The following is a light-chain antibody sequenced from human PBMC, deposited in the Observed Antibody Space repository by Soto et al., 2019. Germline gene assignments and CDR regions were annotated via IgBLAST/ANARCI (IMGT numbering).Light chain of an antibody. CDR1: QSVSSSY. CDR2: GVS. CDR3: QQRSNWPS. V-gene: IGKV3D-20*02. J-gene: IGKJ3*01. Sequence: EIVLTQSPGTLSLSPGERATLSFSSSQSVSSSYLAWYQQKPGQAPRLLIWGVSNRATGIPDRFSGSGSGTDFTLTISSLEPEDFAVYYCQQRSNWPSFGPGTKVDIK.